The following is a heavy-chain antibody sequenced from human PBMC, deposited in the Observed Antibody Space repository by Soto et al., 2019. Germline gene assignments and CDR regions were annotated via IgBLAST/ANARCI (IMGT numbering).Heavy chain of an antibody. J-gene: IGHJ4*02. V-gene: IGHV1-69*01. CDR2: IIPISGTT. CDR3: ARDEGDDSSGYYDVNY. Sequence: EQLVQSGAEVKKPGSSVRVSCKASGGTFRNYAVSWVRQAPGQGLEWMGGIIPISGTTNYAQKFQGRVTITADESTSTAYMELSRLRPEDTAMYFCARDEGDDSSGYYDVNYWGQGTLVTVSS. D-gene: IGHD3-22*01. CDR1: GGTFRNYA.